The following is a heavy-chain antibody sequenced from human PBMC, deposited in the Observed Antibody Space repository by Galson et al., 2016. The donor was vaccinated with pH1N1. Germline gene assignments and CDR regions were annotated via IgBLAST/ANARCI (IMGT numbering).Heavy chain of an antibody. Sequence: PALVKPTQTLTLTCIFSGFSITNRGEAVGWIRQPPGKALEWLALVYWDDDKFYSRSLQSRLTITKDTSKNQVVLSMTNMDPVDTGIYYCAHLYYYDTSGFYRYFDYWGQGILVTVSS. CDR2: VYWDDDK. CDR1: GFSITNRGEA. CDR3: AHLYYYDTSGFYRYFDY. J-gene: IGHJ4*02. V-gene: IGHV2-5*02. D-gene: IGHD3-22*01.